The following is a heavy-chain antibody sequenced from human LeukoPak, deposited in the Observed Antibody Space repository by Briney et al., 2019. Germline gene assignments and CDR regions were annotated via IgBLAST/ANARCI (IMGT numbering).Heavy chain of an antibody. Sequence: GASVKVSCKASGGTFSSYAISWVRQAPGQGLEWTGGIIPIFGTVNYAQKFQGRVTITADESTSTAYMELSSLRSEDTAVYYCARVGTVVPTTIGILNYYYYMDVWGKGTTVTISS. CDR3: ARVGTVVPTTIGILNYYYYMDV. V-gene: IGHV1-69*13. J-gene: IGHJ6*03. D-gene: IGHD2-2*01. CDR2: IIPIFGTV. CDR1: GGTFSSYA.